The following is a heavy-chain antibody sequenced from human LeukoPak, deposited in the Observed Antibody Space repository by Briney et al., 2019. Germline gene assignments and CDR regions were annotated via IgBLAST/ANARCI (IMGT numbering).Heavy chain of an antibody. J-gene: IGHJ1*01. CDR2: ISAYNGNT. D-gene: IGHD3-10*01. V-gene: IGHV1-18*01. CDR1: VYTFTSYG. CDR3: ASYGSGSYYNFSNEYFQH. Sequence: ASVKVSCKASVYTFTSYGISWVRQAPGQGLEWMGWISAYNGNTNYAQNLQGRVTMTTDTYTSTAYMELRSLRSDDTAVYYCASYGSGSYYNFSNEYFQHWGQGTLVTVSS.